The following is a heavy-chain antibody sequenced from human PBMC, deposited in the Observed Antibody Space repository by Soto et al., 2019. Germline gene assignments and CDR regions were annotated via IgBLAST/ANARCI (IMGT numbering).Heavy chain of an antibody. J-gene: IGHJ6*03. CDR2: IRSKAYGGTT. CDR1: GFTFGDYA. Sequence: GGSLRLSCTASGFTFGDYAMSWLRQAPGKGLEWVGFIRSKAYGGTTEYAASVKGRFTISRDDSKSIAYLQMNSLKTEDTAVYYCTLVATISLYYYYYMDVWGKGTTVTVSS. CDR3: TLVATISLYYYYYMDV. V-gene: IGHV3-49*03. D-gene: IGHD5-12*01.